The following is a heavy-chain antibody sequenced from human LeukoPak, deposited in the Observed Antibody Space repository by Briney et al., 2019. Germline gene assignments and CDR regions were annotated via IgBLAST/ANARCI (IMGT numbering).Heavy chain of an antibody. J-gene: IGHJ4*02. CDR1: GNTFTDLS. V-gene: IGHV1-24*01. CDR3: ATDFYRGRQFDY. D-gene: IGHD2/OR15-2a*01. CDR2: FDPEDVET. Sequence: ASVKVSCKVSGNTFTDLSMNWVRQAPGKGLEWMGGFDPEDVETIYAQKFQGRATMTEDTSTATAYMELSSLRPDDTAVYYCATDFYRGRQFDYWGQGTLVTVSS.